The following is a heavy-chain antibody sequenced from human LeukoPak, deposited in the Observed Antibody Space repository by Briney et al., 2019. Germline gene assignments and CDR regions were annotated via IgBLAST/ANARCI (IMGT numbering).Heavy chain of an antibody. Sequence: SETLSLTCTVSGGSISSYYWSWIRQPPGKGLEWIGYIYYSGSTNYNPSLKSRVTISVDTSKSQFSLKLSSVIAADTAVYYCARSRSGYSYDHAAFEIWGQGTMVTVSS. CDR2: IYYSGST. D-gene: IGHD5-18*01. CDR1: GGSISSYY. CDR3: ARSRSGYSYDHAAFEI. J-gene: IGHJ3*02. V-gene: IGHV4-59*01.